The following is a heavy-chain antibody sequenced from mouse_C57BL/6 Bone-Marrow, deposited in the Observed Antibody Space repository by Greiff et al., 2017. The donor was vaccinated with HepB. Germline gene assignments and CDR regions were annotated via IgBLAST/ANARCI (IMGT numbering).Heavy chain of an antibody. CDR3: AREGSSPLAY. CDR1: GYSITSGYY. CDR2: ISYDGSN. V-gene: IGHV3-6*01. Sequence: EVKLMESGPGLVKPSQSLSLTCSVPGYSITSGYYWNWIRQFPGNIQYWMGYISYDGSNNYNPTLKNQISITLDTSKNPFVLKLNYVTTEDNATYYCAREGSSPLAYWGQGTLVTVSA. J-gene: IGHJ3*01. D-gene: IGHD1-3*01.